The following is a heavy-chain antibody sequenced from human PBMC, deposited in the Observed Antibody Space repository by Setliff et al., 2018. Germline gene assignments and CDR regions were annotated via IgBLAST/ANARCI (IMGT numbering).Heavy chain of an antibody. CDR1: GFTFDNYD. D-gene: IGHD1-26*01. V-gene: IGHV3-43D*04. J-gene: IGHJ4*02. CDR3: TRDYWGSYEY. CDR2: ITSNGGTT. Sequence: PGESLKISCVTSGFTFDNYDMHWVRQAPGKGLEWVSLITSNGGTTYYADSVKGRFTISRDNSRNSLFLQMNSLGAEDTALYYCTRDYWGSYEYWGQGTLVTVSS.